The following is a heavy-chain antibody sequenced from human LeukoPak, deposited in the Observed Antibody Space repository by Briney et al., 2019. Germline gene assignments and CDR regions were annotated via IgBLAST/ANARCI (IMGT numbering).Heavy chain of an antibody. CDR3: ARDQKQWLADAFDI. CDR1: GFPFSSYS. Sequence: AGGSLRLFCAASGFPFSSYSMNWVRQAPGKGLEWVSSSSSRSSYIYYADSVKGRFTISRDNAKNSLYLQMNSLRAEDTAVYYCARDQKQWLADAFDIWGQGTMVTVSS. J-gene: IGHJ3*02. V-gene: IGHV3-21*01. CDR2: SSSRSSYI. D-gene: IGHD6-19*01.